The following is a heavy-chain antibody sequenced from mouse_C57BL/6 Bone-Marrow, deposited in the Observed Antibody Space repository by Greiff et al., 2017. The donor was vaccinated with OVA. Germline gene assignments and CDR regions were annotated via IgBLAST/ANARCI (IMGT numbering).Heavy chain of an antibody. Sequence: QVQLQQPGAALVKPGASVKLSCKASGYTFTSYWMHWVKQRPGQGLEWIGMIHPNSGSTNYNEKFKSKATLTVDKSSRTAYMQLSSLTSEDSAVYYCARQYYGSRDYYAMDYWGQGTSVTVSS. CDR2: IHPNSGST. CDR3: ARQYYGSRDYYAMDY. J-gene: IGHJ4*01. CDR1: GYTFTSYW. D-gene: IGHD1-1*01. V-gene: IGHV1-64*01.